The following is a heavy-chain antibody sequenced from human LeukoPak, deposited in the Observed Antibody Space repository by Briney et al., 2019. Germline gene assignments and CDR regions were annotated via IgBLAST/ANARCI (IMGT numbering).Heavy chain of an antibody. CDR2: VPSGSNHI. D-gene: IGHD3-10*01. CDR3: ARDTDAVVRGLTIGNYFDY. J-gene: IGHJ4*02. Sequence: GGSLRLSCAASGFTFTDYSMNWVRQAPGKGLEWVSAVPSGSNHISYADSVKGRFTISRDNAKNSLYLQMNNLRAEDTAVYYCARDTDAVVRGLTIGNYFDYWGQGTPVTVSS. CDR1: GFTFTDYS. V-gene: IGHV3-21*01.